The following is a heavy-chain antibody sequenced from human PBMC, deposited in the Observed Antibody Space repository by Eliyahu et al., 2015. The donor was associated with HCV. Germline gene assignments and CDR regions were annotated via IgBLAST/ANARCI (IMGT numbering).Heavy chain of an antibody. CDR3: ARDPGTVLGGKNP. J-gene: IGHJ5*02. D-gene: IGHD1-1*01. CDR2: ISXSXSYI. CDR1: GXXFSSXS. V-gene: IGHV3-21*01. Sequence: EVQLVESGGGLVKXGGSLRXSCAASGXXFSSXSXNWXRQAPGKGLEWVSSISXSXSYIYYADSVKGRFTISRDNAKNSLYLQMNSLRAEDTAVYYCARDPGTVLGGKNPWGQGTLVTVSS.